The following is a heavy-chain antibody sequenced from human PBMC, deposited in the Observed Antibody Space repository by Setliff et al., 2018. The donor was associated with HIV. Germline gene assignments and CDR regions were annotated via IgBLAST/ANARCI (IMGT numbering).Heavy chain of an antibody. V-gene: IGHV1-69-2*01. J-gene: IGHJ4*02. CDR2: LDPESGEV. CDR3: ARGGRVDESRGYYNPLMY. D-gene: IGHD3-22*01. CDR1: GYTFSDFY. Sequence: ASVKVSCKASGYTFSDFYIHWVQQAPGKGLEWMGRLDPESGEVIYGENFQGRVTISADTSINTTYMELPSLTSEDTAVYYCARGGRVDESRGYYNPLMYWGQGTLVTVSS.